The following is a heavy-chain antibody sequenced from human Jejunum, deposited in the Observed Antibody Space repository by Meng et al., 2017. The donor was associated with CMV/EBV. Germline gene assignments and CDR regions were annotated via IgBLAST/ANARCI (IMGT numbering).Heavy chain of an antibody. V-gene: IGHV3-66*02. Sequence: GFTVNSNFMTWVLQAPGKGLEWVAVSYSAGMTYYADSVKGRFTISRDNSKNTMYLQMNGLRLEDTAMYYCATEVAVRNYFSYGMDVWGQGTAVTVS. CDR3: ATEVAVRNYFSYGMDV. CDR1: GFTVNSNF. J-gene: IGHJ6*02. CDR2: SYSAGMT. D-gene: IGHD3-10*01.